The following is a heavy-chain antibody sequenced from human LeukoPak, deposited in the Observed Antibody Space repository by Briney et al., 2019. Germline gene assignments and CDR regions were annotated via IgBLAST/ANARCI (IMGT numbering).Heavy chain of an antibody. CDR1: GFMFSSYG. CDR2: ISYDGSNK. V-gene: IGHV3-30*18. Sequence: QPGRSLRLSCAASGFMFSSYGMHWVRQAPGKGLEWVAVISYDGSNKYYADSVKGRFTISRDNSKNTLYLQMNSLRAEDTAVYYCAKGPRIAVAGTLDYWGQGTLVTVSS. CDR3: AKGPRIAVAGTLDY. D-gene: IGHD6-19*01. J-gene: IGHJ4*02.